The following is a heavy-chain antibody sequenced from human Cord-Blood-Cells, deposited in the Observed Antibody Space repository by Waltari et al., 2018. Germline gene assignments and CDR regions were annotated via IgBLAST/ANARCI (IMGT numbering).Heavy chain of an antibody. CDR2: INRDGSST. D-gene: IGHD6-13*01. CDR3: ARVHLRRGVYYFDY. CDR1: GFTFSSYW. V-gene: IGHV3-74*01. Sequence: EVQLVESGGGLVQPGGSLRLSCAASGFTFSSYWMHWVRQAPGKGLVWVSRINRDGSSTSHADSVKGRFTISRDNAKNTLYLQMNSLRAEDTAVYYCARVHLRRGVYYFDYWGQGTLVTVSS. J-gene: IGHJ4*02.